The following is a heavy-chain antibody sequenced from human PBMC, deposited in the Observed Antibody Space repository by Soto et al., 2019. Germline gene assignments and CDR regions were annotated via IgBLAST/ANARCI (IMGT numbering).Heavy chain of an antibody. CDR2: VSKSDYT. D-gene: IGHD3-16*01. J-gene: IGHJ6*02. Sequence: PGGSLRLSCVVSGFTFNNYGINWVRQAPGKGLEWVSTVSKSDYTYYSDSVKGRFTISRDNAKNTVSLQMNSLRAEDTAVYYCAKTKLRGSPWRDYYYYGMDVWGQGTTVTVSS. CDR1: GFTFNNYG. CDR3: AKTKLRGSPWRDYYYYGMDV. V-gene: IGHV3-21*04.